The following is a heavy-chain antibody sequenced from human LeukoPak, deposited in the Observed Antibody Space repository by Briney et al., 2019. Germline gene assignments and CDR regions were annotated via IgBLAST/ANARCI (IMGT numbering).Heavy chain of an antibody. CDR3: ARASGYDYGDFDC. CDR1: GGSMSSENEY. CDR2: VYNTGST. D-gene: IGHD3-22*01. Sequence: SETLSLTCSVSGGSMSSENEYWGWIRQTPGKGLEWIGSVYNTGSTDYNPSLKRRFSISIDTSKNQFSLKLSSVTAADTAVYYCARASGYDYGDFDCWGQGTRVTVSS. J-gene: IGHJ4*02. V-gene: IGHV4-39*07.